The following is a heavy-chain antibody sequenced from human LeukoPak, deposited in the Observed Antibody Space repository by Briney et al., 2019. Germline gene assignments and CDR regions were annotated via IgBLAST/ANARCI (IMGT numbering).Heavy chain of an antibody. Sequence: GGSLRLSCAASGFAFDNYAMTWVRQAPGKGLEWVSNINDNGGQRHYADSVKGRFTISRDNSKNMMFLQMDSLRAEDTAVYYCAKTQWKVGATDYFDYGGEGILVTVSS. D-gene: IGHD1-26*01. CDR3: AKTQWKVGATDYFDY. V-gene: IGHV3-23*01. CDR2: INDNGGQR. J-gene: IGHJ4*02. CDR1: GFAFDNYA.